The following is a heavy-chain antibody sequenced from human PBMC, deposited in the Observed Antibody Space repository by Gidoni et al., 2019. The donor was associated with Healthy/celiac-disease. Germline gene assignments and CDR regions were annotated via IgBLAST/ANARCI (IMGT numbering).Heavy chain of an antibody. Sequence: EWVGRIKSKTDGGTTDYAAPVKGRFTISRDDSKNTLYLQMNSLKTEDTAVYYCTTMYYYDSSGYYYRDGMDVWGQGTTVTVSS. CDR3: TTMYYYDSSGYYYRDGMDV. V-gene: IGHV3-15*01. CDR2: IKSKTDGGTT. D-gene: IGHD3-22*01. J-gene: IGHJ6*02.